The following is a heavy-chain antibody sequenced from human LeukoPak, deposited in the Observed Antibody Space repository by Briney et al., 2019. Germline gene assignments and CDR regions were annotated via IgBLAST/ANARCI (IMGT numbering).Heavy chain of an antibody. V-gene: IGHV3-53*01. D-gene: IGHD4-23*01. CDR1: GLTVSSNY. J-gene: IGHJ5*01. CDR3: ARNQDYGGFDF. Sequence: GGSLRLSCAASGLTVSSNYMSWVRQAPGKGLEGVSVIYTGGSTYYADSVKGRFTISRDNSKNKLYLKMNSLRAEDTAMYYCARNQDYGGFDFWGQGTLVTVSS. CDR2: IYTGGST.